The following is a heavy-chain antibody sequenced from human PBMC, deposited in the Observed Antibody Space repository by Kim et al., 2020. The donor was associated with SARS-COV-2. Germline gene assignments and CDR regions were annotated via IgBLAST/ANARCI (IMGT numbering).Heavy chain of an antibody. V-gene: IGHV1-69*13. CDR2: IIPIFGTT. Sequence: SVKVSCKASGGTFSNYAISWVRQAPGQWLEWMGGIIPIFGTTNYAQKFQGRVTITADESTSTASMELSSLRSEDTAVYYCARDLGYCSGGSCVDYYYGMDVWGQGTTVTVSS. CDR3: ARDLGYCSGGSCVDYYYGMDV. J-gene: IGHJ6*02. D-gene: IGHD2-15*01. CDR1: GGTFSNYA.